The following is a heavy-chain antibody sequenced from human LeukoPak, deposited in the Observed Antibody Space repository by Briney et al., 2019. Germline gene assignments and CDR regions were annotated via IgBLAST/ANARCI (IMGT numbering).Heavy chain of an antibody. V-gene: IGHV3-48*01. D-gene: IGHD2-15*01. CDR3: AKGSASSRPYYFDY. J-gene: IGHJ4*02. Sequence: GGSLRLSCAASGFTFSTYSMNWVRQAPGKGLEWVSYISSSGSAIYYADSVKGRFTISRDNSKNTLDLQMNSLRAEDTAVYYCAKGSASSRPYYFDYWGQGALVTVSS. CDR1: GFTFSTYS. CDR2: ISSSGSAI.